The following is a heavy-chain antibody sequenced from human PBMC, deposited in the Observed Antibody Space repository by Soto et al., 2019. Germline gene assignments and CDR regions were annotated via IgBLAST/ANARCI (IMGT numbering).Heavy chain of an antibody. CDR2: IKQDGSEK. CDR1: GFTFSSYW. Sequence: LRLSCAASGFTFSSYWMSWVRQAPGKGLEWVANIKQDGSEKYYVDSVKGRFTISRDNAKNSLYLQMNSLRAEDTAVYYCARVGAAAGFYGMDVWGQGTTVTVSS. CDR3: ARVGAAAGFYGMDV. J-gene: IGHJ6*02. D-gene: IGHD6-13*01. V-gene: IGHV3-7*03.